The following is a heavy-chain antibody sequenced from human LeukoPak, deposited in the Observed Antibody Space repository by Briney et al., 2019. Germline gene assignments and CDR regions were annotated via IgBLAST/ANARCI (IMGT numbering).Heavy chain of an antibody. J-gene: IGHJ6*02. Sequence: ASVKVSCKASGYTFTSYGISWVRQASGQGLEWMGWISAYNGNTNYAQKLQGRVTMTTDTSTSTAYMELRSLRSDDTAVYYCARDPEWELRSSYYYYGMDVWGQGTTVTVSS. CDR3: ARDPEWELRSSYYYYGMDV. CDR1: GYTFTSYG. V-gene: IGHV1-18*01. CDR2: ISAYNGNT. D-gene: IGHD1-26*01.